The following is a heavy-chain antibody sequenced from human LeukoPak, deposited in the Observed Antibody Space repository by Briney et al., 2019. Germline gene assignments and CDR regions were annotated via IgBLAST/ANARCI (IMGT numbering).Heavy chain of an antibody. D-gene: IGHD2-15*01. CDR3: ARGMAKDVVVAAFAN. CDR2: INPSGGST. Sequence: ASVKVSFKASGYTFTSYYMHWVRQAPGPGLEWMGIINPSGGSTSYAQKFQGRVTMTRDTSTSAVYMELSSLRSEDTAVYYCARGMAKDVVVAAFANWGQGTLVTVSS. CDR1: GYTFTSYY. V-gene: IGHV1-46*01. J-gene: IGHJ4*02.